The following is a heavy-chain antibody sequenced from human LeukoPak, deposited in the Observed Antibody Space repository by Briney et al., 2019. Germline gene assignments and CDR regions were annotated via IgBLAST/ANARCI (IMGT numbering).Heavy chain of an antibody. J-gene: IGHJ4*02. Sequence: GGSLRLSCAASGFTFSSYGMHWVRQAPGKGLEGVAFIRYDGSNKYYADSVKARFTISRDNSKNTLYLQMNSLRAEDTAVCYCASLPPPYDSSGYYLDYWGQGTLVTVSS. V-gene: IGHV3-30*02. CDR1: GFTFSSYG. D-gene: IGHD3-22*01. CDR2: IRYDGSNK. CDR3: ASLPPPYDSSGYYLDY.